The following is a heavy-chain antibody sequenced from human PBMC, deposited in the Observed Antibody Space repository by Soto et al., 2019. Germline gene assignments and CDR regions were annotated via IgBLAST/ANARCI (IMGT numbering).Heavy chain of an antibody. CDR2: INPNSGDT. V-gene: IGHV1-2*04. CDR1: GYIFTGYY. CDR3: ATSRISIAVAGETEYYFDY. D-gene: IGHD6-19*01. J-gene: IGHJ4*02. Sequence: ASVKVSCKASGYIFTGYYMHWVRQAPGQGLEWMGWINPNSGDTNYTQKFQGWVTMTRDTSISTAYMELSRLRSDDTAVYYCATSRISIAVAGETEYYFDYWGQGTPVTVS.